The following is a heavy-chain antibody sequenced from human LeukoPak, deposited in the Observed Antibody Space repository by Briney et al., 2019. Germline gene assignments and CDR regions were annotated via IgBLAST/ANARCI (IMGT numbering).Heavy chain of an antibody. CDR3: TTDAGYSSKWYNY. Sequence: TGGSLRLSCAASGFTFNDAWMSWVRQAPGKGLEWVGRIKSKTDGGTTDYAAPVKGRFTISRDDSKNTLYLQMSSLKIEDTGVYYCTTDAGYSSKWYNYWGQGTLVTVSS. D-gene: IGHD2-2*01. CDR1: GFTFNDAW. CDR2: IKSKTDGGTT. J-gene: IGHJ4*02. V-gene: IGHV3-15*01.